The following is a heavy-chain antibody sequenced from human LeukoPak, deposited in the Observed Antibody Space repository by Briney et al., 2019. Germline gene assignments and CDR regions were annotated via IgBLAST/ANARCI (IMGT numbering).Heavy chain of an antibody. V-gene: IGHV1-69*13. Sequence: GASVKVSCKASGGTFSSYAISWVRQAPGQGLEWMGGIIPIFGTANYAQKFQGRVTITADESTSTAYMELSSLRSEDTAVYYCARLWFGELLSATPNWFDPWGQGTLVTVSS. CDR3: ARLWFGELLSATPNWFDP. CDR2: IIPIFGTA. CDR1: GGTFSSYA. J-gene: IGHJ5*02. D-gene: IGHD3-10*01.